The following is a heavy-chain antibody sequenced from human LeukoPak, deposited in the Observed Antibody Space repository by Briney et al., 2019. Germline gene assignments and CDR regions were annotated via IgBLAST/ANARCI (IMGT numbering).Heavy chain of an antibody. CDR2: IYYSGST. D-gene: IGHD5-18*01. V-gene: IGHV4-39*07. Sequence: SETLSLTCTVSGGSISSSSYYWGWIRQPPGKGLEWIGSIYYSGSTYYNPSLKSRVTISVDTSKNQFSLKLSSVTAADTAVYYCARDGPVDTAMVTFDYWGQGTLVTVSS. J-gene: IGHJ4*02. CDR3: ARDGPVDTAMVTFDY. CDR1: GGSISSSSYY.